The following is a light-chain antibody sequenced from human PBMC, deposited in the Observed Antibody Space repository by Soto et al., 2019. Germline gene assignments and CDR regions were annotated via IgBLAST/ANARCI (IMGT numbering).Light chain of an antibody. CDR1: SSDVGGYNY. J-gene: IGLJ1*01. V-gene: IGLV2-14*03. CDR3: SSYSSSSTQV. CDR2: DVT. Sequence: QSALTQPASVSGSPGQSITISCTGTSSDVGGYNYVSWYQQHPGKAPKLIIYDVTNRPSGVSNHFSGSKSGNTASLTISGLQAEDEADYYCSSYSSSSTQVFGTGTQLTVL.